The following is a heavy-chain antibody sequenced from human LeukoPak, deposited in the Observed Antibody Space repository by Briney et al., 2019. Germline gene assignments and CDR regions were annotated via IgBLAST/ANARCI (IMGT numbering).Heavy chain of an antibody. V-gene: IGHV3-66*01. J-gene: IGHJ6*02. CDR3: ASRDRGYYYGMDV. CDR2: IHSGGTT. D-gene: IGHD3-10*01. CDR1: GFTVSSNY. Sequence: PGGSLRLSCAASGFTVSSNYMSWVRQAPGKGPEWVSVIHSGGTTYYADSVKGRFTISRDNSKNTLYLQMNSLRAEDTAVYYCASRDRGYYYGMDVWGQGTTVTVS.